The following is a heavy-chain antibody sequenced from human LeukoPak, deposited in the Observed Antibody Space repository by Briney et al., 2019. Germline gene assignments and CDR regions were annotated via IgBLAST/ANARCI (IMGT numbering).Heavy chain of an antibody. CDR1: GFTVSTYY. V-gene: IGHV3-66*01. Sequence: GGSLRLSCAVSGFTVSTYYMTWVRQVPGKGLEWVSVIYSGGSTYYADSVKGRFTISRDNSKNTLYLQMNSLRAEDTAVYYCVAYYDILTGYKYWGQGTLVTVSS. CDR3: VAYYDILTGYKY. D-gene: IGHD3-9*01. J-gene: IGHJ4*02. CDR2: IYSGGST.